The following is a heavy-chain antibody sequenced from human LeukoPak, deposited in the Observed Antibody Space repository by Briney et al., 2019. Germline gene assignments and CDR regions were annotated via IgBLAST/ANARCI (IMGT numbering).Heavy chain of an antibody. V-gene: IGHV3-23*01. J-gene: IGHJ4*02. CDR3: AKTSDYESAY. Sequence: QPGGSLRLSCAASGVTFSSYAMSWVRQAPGKGLEWVSAIVGSGGSTYYGDSVKGRFTISRDNSKNTLYLQMNSLRAEDTAVYYCAKTSDYESAYWGQGTLVTVSS. CDR1: GVTFSSYA. D-gene: IGHD3-16*01. CDR2: IVGSGGST.